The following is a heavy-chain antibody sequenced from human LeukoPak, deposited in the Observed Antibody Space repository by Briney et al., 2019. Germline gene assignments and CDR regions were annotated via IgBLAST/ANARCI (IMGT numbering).Heavy chain of an antibody. CDR1: GFTFSGYL. CDR2: INHNGNVN. V-gene: IGHV3-7*03. J-gene: IGHJ6*02. D-gene: IGHD3-16*01. CDR3: VRGGGLDV. Sequence: GGSLRLSCAASGFTFSGYLMNWARQAPGKGLEWVASINHNGNVNYYVDSVKGRFTISRDNAKNSLYLQMSNLRAEDTAVYFCVRGGGLDVWGQGATVTVSS.